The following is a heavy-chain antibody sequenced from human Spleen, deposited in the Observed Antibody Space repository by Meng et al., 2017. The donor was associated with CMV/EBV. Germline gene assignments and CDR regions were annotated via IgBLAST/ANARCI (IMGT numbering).Heavy chain of an antibody. CDR2: INHSGST. Sequence: SETLSLTCAVYGGSFSGYYWNWIRQPPGKGLEWIGEINHSGSTNYNPSLKSRVTISVDTSKNQFSLKLSSVTAADTAVHYCARDSRGRWLRGGWGMDVWGQGTTVTVSS. V-gene: IGHV4-34*01. CDR1: GGSFSGYY. CDR3: ARDSRGRWLRGGWGMDV. D-gene: IGHD5-12*01. J-gene: IGHJ6*02.